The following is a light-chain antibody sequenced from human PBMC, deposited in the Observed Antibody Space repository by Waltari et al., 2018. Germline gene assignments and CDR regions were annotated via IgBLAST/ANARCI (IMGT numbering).Light chain of an antibody. V-gene: IGKV1-5*03. Sequence: DIQMTQSPSTLSASVGDRVTIHCRASPSISTLLAWFQQKPGNPPKLLIYKTFNLERGVPSRFSGSGSGTEFTLTITSLQPDDFATYYCQQYSSSSMFSFGQGTKLEIK. CDR2: KTF. CDR3: QQYSSSSMFS. J-gene: IGKJ2*03. CDR1: PSISTL.